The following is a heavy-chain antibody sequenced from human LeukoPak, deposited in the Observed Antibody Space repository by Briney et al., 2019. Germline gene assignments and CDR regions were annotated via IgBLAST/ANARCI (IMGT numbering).Heavy chain of an antibody. D-gene: IGHD5-18*01. CDR2: MNPNSGNT. CDR3: AREYSYGYLY. V-gene: IGHV1-8*03. Sequence: GASVKVSCKASGYTFTSYDINWVRQATGQGLEWMGWMNPNSGNTGYAQKFQGSVTITRDASISTAYMELSSLRSDDTAVYYCAREYSYGYLYWGQGTLVTVSS. J-gene: IGHJ4*02. CDR1: GYTFTSYD.